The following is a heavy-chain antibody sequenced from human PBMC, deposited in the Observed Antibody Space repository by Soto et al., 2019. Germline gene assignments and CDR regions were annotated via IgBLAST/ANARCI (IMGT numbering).Heavy chain of an antibody. CDR2: ISTSGDRT. D-gene: IGHD3-10*01. Sequence: EVQLLESGGDLVQPGGSLRLSCAASGFTFSTFVMNWVRQAPGEGLEWLSAISTSGDRTYYADSVKGRFTISRDNSKNPLYMQMSSLGVEDTAEYDLAKTDNSGGGGPNWFDPWGQGTLVTVSS. V-gene: IGHV3-23*01. J-gene: IGHJ5*02. CDR3: AKTDNSGGGGPNWFDP. CDR1: GFTFSTFV.